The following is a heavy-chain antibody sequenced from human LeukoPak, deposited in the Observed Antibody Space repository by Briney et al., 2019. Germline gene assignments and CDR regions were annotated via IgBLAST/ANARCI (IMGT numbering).Heavy chain of an antibody. CDR2: ISSSGTYI. Sequence: PGGSRRLSCGGSRFTFSTYAINWVRQAPGKGLEWVSSISSSGTYINYADSVKGRFVIYRDNAKNSVYLQMNSLRVEDTAVYYCARDFATTFGVETDYWGQGTLVTISS. V-gene: IGHV3-21*01. CDR3: ARDFATTFGVETDY. J-gene: IGHJ4*02. D-gene: IGHD3-3*01. CDR1: RFTFSTYA.